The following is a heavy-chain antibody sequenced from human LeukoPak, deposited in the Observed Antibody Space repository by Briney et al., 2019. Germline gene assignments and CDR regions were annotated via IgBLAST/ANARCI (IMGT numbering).Heavy chain of an antibody. CDR3: ARDSGIAAAGSSPFDY. V-gene: IGHV1-69*04. Sequence: SVKVSCKASGGTFSSYAISWVRQAPGQGLEWMGRIIPIFGIANFAQKFQGRVTITADKSTSTAYMELSSLRSEDTAVYYCARDSGIAAAGSSPFDYWGQGTLVTVSS. CDR1: GGTFSSYA. CDR2: IIPIFGIA. J-gene: IGHJ4*02. D-gene: IGHD6-13*01.